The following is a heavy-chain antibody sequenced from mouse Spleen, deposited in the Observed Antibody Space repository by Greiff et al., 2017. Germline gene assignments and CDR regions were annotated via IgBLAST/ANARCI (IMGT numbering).Heavy chain of an antibody. D-gene: IGHD4-1*01. CDR3: TDWDYY. J-gene: IGHJ2*01. CDR1: GYTFTDYE. V-gene: IGHV1-15*01. CDR2: IDPETGGT. Sequence: QVQLKQSGAELVRPGASVTLSCKASGYTFTDYEMHWVKQTPVHGLEWIGAIDPETGGTSYNQKFKGKAILTADKSSSTAYMELRSLTSEGSAVYYCTDWDYYWGQGTTLTVSS.